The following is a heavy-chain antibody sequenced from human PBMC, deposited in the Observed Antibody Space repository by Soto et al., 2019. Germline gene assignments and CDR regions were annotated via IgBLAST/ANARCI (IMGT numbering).Heavy chain of an antibody. D-gene: IGHD3-10*01. V-gene: IGHV4-31*03. J-gene: IGHJ6*03. Sequence: SETLSLTCTVSGGSISSGGYYWSWIRQHPGKGLEWIGYIYYSGSTYYNPSLKSRVTISVDTSKNQFSLKLSSVTAADTAVYYCARGFGDYYDVDVWGKGTTVTVPS. CDR3: ARGFGDYYDVDV. CDR2: IYYSGST. CDR1: GGSISSGGYY.